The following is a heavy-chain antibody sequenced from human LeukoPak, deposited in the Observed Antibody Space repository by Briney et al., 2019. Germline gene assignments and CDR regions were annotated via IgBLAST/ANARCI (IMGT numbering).Heavy chain of an antibody. CDR1: GGSISSSSYY. CDR3: ARDLSRYYDSSGYDN. Sequence: SETLSLTCTVSGGSISSSSYYWGWIRQPPGKGLEWIGSIYYSGSTYYNPSLKSRVTISVDTSKNQFSLKLSSVTAADTAVYYCARDLSRYYDSSGYDNWGQGTLVTVSS. CDR2: IYYSGST. J-gene: IGHJ4*02. V-gene: IGHV4-39*07. D-gene: IGHD3-22*01.